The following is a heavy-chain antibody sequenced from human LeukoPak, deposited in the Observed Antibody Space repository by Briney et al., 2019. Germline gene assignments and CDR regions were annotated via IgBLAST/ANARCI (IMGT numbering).Heavy chain of an antibody. D-gene: IGHD2-21*02. J-gene: IGHJ4*02. CDR1: GFTFSRYW. V-gene: IGHV3-7*01. CDR2: IKEDGSEK. CDR3: VRDFGGDADDC. Sequence: GGSLRLSCAVSGFTFSRYWMSWVRQAPGKGLEWVANIKEDGSEKYYVDSVKGRFTISRDNAKNSLYLQMNSLRAEDTAVYYCVRDFGGDADDCWVQGTLVTVSS.